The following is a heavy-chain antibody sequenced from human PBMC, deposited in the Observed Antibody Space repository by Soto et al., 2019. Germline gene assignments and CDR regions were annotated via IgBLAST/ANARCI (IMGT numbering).Heavy chain of an antibody. Sequence: EVQLLESGGGLVQPGGSLRLSCAASGFTFSSHGMSLVRQAPGKGLEWVSGISAGGGSTHYADSVKGRFTISRDNAKNTLYLQMTSLRVEETAVYYCARDPSDGVNLGWFDPWGQGTLVTVSS. V-gene: IGHV3-23*01. CDR1: GFTFSSHG. D-gene: IGHD2-8*01. CDR3: ARDPSDGVNLGWFDP. J-gene: IGHJ5*02. CDR2: ISAGGGST.